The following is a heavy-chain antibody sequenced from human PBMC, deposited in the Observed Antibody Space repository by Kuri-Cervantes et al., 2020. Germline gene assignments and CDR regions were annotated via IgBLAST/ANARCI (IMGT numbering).Heavy chain of an antibody. CDR2: FCQRGNA. CDR3: ARSDYYDSSGLLFDY. D-gene: IGHD3-22*01. V-gene: IGHV4-59*01. J-gene: IGHJ4*02. Sequence: WIRSFCQRGNANPSLKSRVTTSSDTSKKQFSLQVSSVIAADTAVYYCARSDYYDSSGLLFDYWGQGTLVTVSS.